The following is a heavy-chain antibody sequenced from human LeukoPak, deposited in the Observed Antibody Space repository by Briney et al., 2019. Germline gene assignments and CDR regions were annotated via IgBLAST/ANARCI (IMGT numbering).Heavy chain of an antibody. Sequence: ASVKVSCKASGYTFTSYDFNWVRRAIGQRPEWMGWMSPNSGDTGYAQKFQDRVTMTRNTSISTAYMELSSLRSDDTAVYYCARGPPNWGYDYWGPGTLVTVSS. D-gene: IGHD7-27*01. V-gene: IGHV1-8*01. CDR3: ARGPPNWGYDY. CDR2: MSPNSGDT. CDR1: GYTFTSYD. J-gene: IGHJ4*02.